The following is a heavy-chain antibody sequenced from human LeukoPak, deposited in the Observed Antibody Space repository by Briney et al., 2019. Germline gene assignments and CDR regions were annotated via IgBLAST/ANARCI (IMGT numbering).Heavy chain of an antibody. CDR3: ARCPSARGAFDI. CDR2: IYYSGTT. CDR1: GFTFSSYA. V-gene: IGHV4-59*08. D-gene: IGHD6-6*01. J-gene: IGHJ3*02. Sequence: GSLRLSCAASGFTFSSYAMSWIRRPPGKGLEWIGYIYYSGTTNYNPSLKSRVTISVDTSKNQFSLKLSSVTAADTAVYYCARCPSARGAFDIWGQGTMVTVSS.